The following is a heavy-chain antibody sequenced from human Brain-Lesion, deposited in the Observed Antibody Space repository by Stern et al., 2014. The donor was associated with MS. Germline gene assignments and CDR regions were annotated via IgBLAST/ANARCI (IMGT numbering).Heavy chain of an antibody. D-gene: IGHD2-15*01. Sequence: QVQLQESGPGLVKPSETLSLTCTVAGGFVSSTSYAWAWIRQPPGKGLEWIGTIYYSGNTYYSPSLKSRLTISLDTSKNQFSLHLRSGTAADTAVYYCAGEEDIRYCSGGSCTGNWFDPWGQGTLVTVSS. CDR2: IYYSGNT. CDR1: GGFVSSTSYA. V-gene: IGHV4-39*01. CDR3: AGEEDIRYCSGGSCTGNWFDP. J-gene: IGHJ5*02.